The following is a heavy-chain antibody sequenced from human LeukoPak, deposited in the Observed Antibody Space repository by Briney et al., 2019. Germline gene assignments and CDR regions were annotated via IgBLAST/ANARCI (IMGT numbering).Heavy chain of an antibody. Sequence: PSDTLSLTCAVSGYSISSTNWWGWIRQPPGKGLEWIGYIYYSGSTYYNPSLKSRVTMSVGTSKNQFSLKLSSVTAVDTAVYYCAKYSGSYYVDYWGQGTLVTVSS. CDR3: AKYSGSYYVDY. CDR2: IYYSGST. V-gene: IGHV4-28*01. CDR1: GYSISSTNW. D-gene: IGHD1-26*01. J-gene: IGHJ4*02.